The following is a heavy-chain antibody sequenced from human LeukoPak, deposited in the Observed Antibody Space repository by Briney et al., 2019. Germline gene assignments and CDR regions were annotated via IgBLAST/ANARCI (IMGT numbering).Heavy chain of an antibody. CDR3: ARDAFFGHYFDY. V-gene: IGHV4-30-4*08. CDR1: GGSISSGDYY. Sequence: SETLPLTCTVSGGSISSGDYYWSWIRQPPGKGLEWIGYIYYSGSTYYNPSLKSRVTISVDTSKNQFSLKLSSVTAADTAVYYCARDAFFGHYFDYWGQGTLVTVSS. J-gene: IGHJ4*02. CDR2: IYYSGST. D-gene: IGHD3-3*01.